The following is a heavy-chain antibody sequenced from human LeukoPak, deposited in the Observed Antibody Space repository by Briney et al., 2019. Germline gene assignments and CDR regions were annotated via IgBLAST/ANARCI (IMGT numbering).Heavy chain of an antibody. Sequence: SQTLSLTCTVSGGSISSYYWSWIRQPPGKGLEWIGYIYYRGTINYNPSLKSRVTVSIDTSKNQFSLKLSSVTAADTAVYYCARAHYSGSGTYYNRAFDYWGQGTLVTVSS. D-gene: IGHD3-10*01. J-gene: IGHJ4*02. V-gene: IGHV4-59*01. CDR2: IYYRGTI. CDR1: GGSISSYY. CDR3: ARAHYSGSGTYYNRAFDY.